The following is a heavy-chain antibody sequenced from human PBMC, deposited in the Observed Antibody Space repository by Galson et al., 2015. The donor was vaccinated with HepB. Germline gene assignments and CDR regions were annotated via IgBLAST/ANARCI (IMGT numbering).Heavy chain of an antibody. CDR1: GFSFTRYS. V-gene: IGHV3-23*01. J-gene: IGHJ4*02. Sequence: SLRLSCAASGFSFTRYSMTWVRQAPGKGLEWVSCITSSGGNRYYTDSVKGRFTVSRDNAKNTLLLQMNSLRAEDTAMYFCAKDGIMVANNPYHFHYWGQGTLVTVSS. CDR2: ITSSGGNR. CDR3: AKDGIMVANNPYHFHY. D-gene: IGHD2-15*01.